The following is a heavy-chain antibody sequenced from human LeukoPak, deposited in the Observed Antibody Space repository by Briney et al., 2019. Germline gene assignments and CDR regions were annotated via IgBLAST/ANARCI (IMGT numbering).Heavy chain of an antibody. CDR3: ARFFMLRYFDWLPYFDY. J-gene: IGHJ4*02. CDR1: GFTFSSYA. D-gene: IGHD3-9*01. CDR2: ISSSGSTI. V-gene: IGHV3-48*03. Sequence: PGGSLRLSCAASGFTFSSYAMHWVRQAPGKGLEWVSYISSSGSTIYYADSVKGRFTISRDNAKNSLYLQMNSLRAEDTAVYYCARFFMLRYFDWLPYFDYWGQGTLVTVSS.